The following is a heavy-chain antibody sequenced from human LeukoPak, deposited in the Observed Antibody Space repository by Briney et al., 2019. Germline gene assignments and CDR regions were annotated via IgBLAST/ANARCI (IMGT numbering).Heavy chain of an antibody. CDR3: AFSASLSLRIDY. D-gene: IGHD1-14*01. CDR2: ISWDGGST. Sequence: GGSLRLCCAASGFTFDDYTMHWVRQAPGKGLEWVSLISWDGGSTYYADSVKGRFTISRDNSKNSLYLQMNSLRTEDTALYYCAFSASLSLRIDYWGQGTLVTVSS. J-gene: IGHJ4*02. CDR1: GFTFDDYT. V-gene: IGHV3-43*01.